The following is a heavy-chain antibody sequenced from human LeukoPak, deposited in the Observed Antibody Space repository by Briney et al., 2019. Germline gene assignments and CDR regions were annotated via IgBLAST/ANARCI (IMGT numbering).Heavy chain of an antibody. CDR2: ISGDGNNK. J-gene: IGHJ5*02. D-gene: IGHD2-2*01. V-gene: IGHV3-30*18. Sequence: PGRSLRLSCAASGFTFTSYAIHWVRQAPGKGLEWVAVISGDGNNKFYADSVKGRFTISRDNSKDTVYVQMDRLRAEDTALYYCAKDKYDGGYEVPWFDPRGQGTLVTVSS. CDR1: GFTFTSYA. CDR3: AKDKYDGGYEVPWFDP.